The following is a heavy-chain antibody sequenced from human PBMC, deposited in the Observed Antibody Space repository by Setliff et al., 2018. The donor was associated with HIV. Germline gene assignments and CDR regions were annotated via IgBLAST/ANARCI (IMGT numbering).Heavy chain of an antibody. CDR1: GDSISSSTYY. Sequence: KPSETLSLTCTVSGDSISSSTYYWGWIRQPPGRGLEWIGSIFYTGFTYYSPSLESRVTMSVDTSKNQFSLRVRSVTAADTAVYYCARVVKGYNWNYFDYWGQGTLVTVSS. CDR3: ARVVKGYNWNYFDY. CDR2: IFYTGFT. D-gene: IGHD1-20*01. J-gene: IGHJ4*02. V-gene: IGHV4-39*07.